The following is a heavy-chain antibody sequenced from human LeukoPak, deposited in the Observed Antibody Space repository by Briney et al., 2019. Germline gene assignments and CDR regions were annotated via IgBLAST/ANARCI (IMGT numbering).Heavy chain of an antibody. J-gene: IGHJ6*02. CDR3: ARVLAVPAALYYYYGLDV. V-gene: IGHV3-7*04. CDR2: IKQDGSEK. D-gene: IGHD2-2*01. Sequence: GGSLRLSCAASGFTFSSYWMSWVRQAPGEGLEWVANIKQDGSEKYYVDSVKGRFTISRDNAKNSLYLQMNGLRAEDTAVYFCARVLAVPAALYYYYGLDVWGQGTTVTVSS. CDR1: GFTFSSYW.